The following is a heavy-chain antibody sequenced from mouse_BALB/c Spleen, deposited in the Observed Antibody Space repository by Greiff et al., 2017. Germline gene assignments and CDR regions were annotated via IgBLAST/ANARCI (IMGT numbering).Heavy chain of an antibody. CDR1: GFSLTGYG. Sequence: VQVVESGPGLVAPSQSLSITCTVSGFSLTGYGVNWVRQPPGKGLEWLGMIWGDGSTDYNSALKSRLSISKDNSKSQVFLKMNSLQTDDTARYYCARGGGLGRKGDAMDYWGQGTSVTVSS. CDR3: ARGGGLGRKGDAMDY. J-gene: IGHJ4*01. D-gene: IGHD4-1*01. V-gene: IGHV2-6-7*01. CDR2: IWGDGST.